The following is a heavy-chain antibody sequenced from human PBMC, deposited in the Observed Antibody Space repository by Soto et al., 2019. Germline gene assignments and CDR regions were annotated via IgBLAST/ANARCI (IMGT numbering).Heavy chain of an antibody. D-gene: IGHD5-18*01. J-gene: IGHJ6*02. Sequence: GASVKVSCKASGYTFTGYYMHWVRQAPGQGLEWMGWINPNSGGTNYAQKFQGWVTMTRDTSISTAYMELSRLRSDDTAVYYCARAGDLRLEYSYDDYYGMDVWGQGTTVTVSS. CDR3: ARAGDLRLEYSYDDYYGMDV. CDR2: INPNSGGT. V-gene: IGHV1-2*04. CDR1: GYTFTGYY.